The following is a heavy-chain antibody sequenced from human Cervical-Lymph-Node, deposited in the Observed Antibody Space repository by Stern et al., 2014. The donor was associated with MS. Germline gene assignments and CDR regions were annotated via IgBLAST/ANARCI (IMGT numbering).Heavy chain of an antibody. Sequence: QVQLVESGPGLVKPSETLSLTCTVSGGSISSYYWSWIRQPPGKGLEWIGYIYYSGSTNYNPSLKSRVTISVDTSKNQFSLKLSSVTAADTAVYYCARGTGPSFDYWGQGTLVTVSS. CDR3: ARGTGPSFDY. D-gene: IGHD1-1*01. CDR2: IYYSGST. CDR1: GGSISSYY. J-gene: IGHJ4*02. V-gene: IGHV4-59*01.